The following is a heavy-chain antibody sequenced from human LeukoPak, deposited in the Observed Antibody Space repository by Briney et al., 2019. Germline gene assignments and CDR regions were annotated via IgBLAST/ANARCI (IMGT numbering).Heavy chain of an antibody. CDR3: ARRDDYGDYFDY. CDR2: IYYSGST. CDR1: GGSISSSSSY. J-gene: IGHJ4*02. V-gene: IGHV4-39*07. D-gene: IGHD4-17*01. Sequence: KSSETLSLTCTVSGGSISSSSSYWGWIRQPPGKGLEWIGSIYYSGSTYYNPSLKSRVTISVDTSKNQFSLKLSSVTAADTAVYYCARRDDYGDYFDYWGQGTLVTVSS.